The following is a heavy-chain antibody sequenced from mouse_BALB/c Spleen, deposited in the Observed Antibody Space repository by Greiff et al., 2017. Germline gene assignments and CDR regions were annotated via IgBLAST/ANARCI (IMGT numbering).Heavy chain of an antibody. CDR2: IYPGGGYT. D-gene: IGHD2-4*01. CDR3: ARGKGDYGGAMDY. J-gene: IGHJ4*01. Sequence: QVHVKQSGAELVRPGTSVKISCKASGYTFTNYWLGWVKQRPGHGLEWIGDIYPGGGYTNYNEKFKGKATLTADTSSSTAYMQLSSLTSEDSAVYFCARGKGDYGGAMDYWGQGTSVTVSS. V-gene: IGHV1-63*02. CDR1: GYTFTNYW.